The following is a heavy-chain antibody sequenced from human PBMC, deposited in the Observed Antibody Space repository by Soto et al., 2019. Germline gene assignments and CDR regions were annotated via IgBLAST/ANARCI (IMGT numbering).Heavy chain of an antibody. CDR1: GGSISSSSYY. CDR3: ASQYYDFWSGYFGGYYYGMDV. J-gene: IGHJ6*02. CDR2: IYYSGST. V-gene: IGHV4-39*01. D-gene: IGHD3-3*01. Sequence: PSETLSLTCTVAGGSISSSSYYWGWIRQPPGKGLEWIGSIYYSGSTYYNPSLKGRVTIAVDTSKNQFSLKLSSVTAADTAVYYCASQYYDFWSGYFGGYYYGMDVWGQGTTVT.